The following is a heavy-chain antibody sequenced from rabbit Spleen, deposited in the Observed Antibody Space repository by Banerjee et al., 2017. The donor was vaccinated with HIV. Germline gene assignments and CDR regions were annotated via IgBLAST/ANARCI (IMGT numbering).Heavy chain of an antibody. D-gene: IGHD1-1*01. V-gene: IGHV1S45*01. Sequence: QEHLEESGGRLVQPGGSLTLSCKASGFDFSSYYMSWVRQAPGKGLEWIGYIDTGSSGFTYFASWAKGRFTISKTSSTTVTLQMTSLTAADTATYFCARDTSSSFSSYGMDLWGPGTLVTVS. CDR3: ARDTSSSFSSYGMDL. CDR1: GFDFSSYYM. J-gene: IGHJ6*01. CDR2: IDTGSSGFT.